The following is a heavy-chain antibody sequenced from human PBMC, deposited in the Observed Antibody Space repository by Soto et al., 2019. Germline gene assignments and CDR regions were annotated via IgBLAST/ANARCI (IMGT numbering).Heavy chain of an antibody. Sequence: GGSLRLSCAASGFTFSDYYMSWIRQAPGKGLEWVSYISGSGSTIYYADSVKGRSTISRANAKNSLYLQMNSLRADDAAVYYYAKVSYYYITSAYPNYFDYWGQGTLVTVSS. J-gene: IGHJ4*02. CDR3: AKVSYYYITSAYPNYFDY. CDR1: GFTFSDYY. V-gene: IGHV3-11*01. D-gene: IGHD3-22*01. CDR2: ISGSGSTI.